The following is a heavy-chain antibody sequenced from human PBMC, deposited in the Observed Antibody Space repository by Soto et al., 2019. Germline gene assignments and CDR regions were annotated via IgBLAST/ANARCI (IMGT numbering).Heavy chain of an antibody. CDR2: ISSTGVGT. CDR3: ARRARPDFYYMDV. Sequence: GGSLRLSCADSAFTLNSYAMNWVRQAPGKGLEYVSGISSTGVGTYYANSVQGRFTISRDNSKNTMYLQMGSLRPEDMAVYYCARRARPDFYYMDVWGKGTTVTVSS. J-gene: IGHJ6*03. V-gene: IGHV3-64*01. D-gene: IGHD6-6*01. CDR1: AFTLNSYA.